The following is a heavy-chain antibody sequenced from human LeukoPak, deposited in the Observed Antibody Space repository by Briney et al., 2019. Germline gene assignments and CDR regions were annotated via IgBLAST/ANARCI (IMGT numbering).Heavy chain of an antibody. J-gene: IGHJ2*01. Sequence: PSETLSLTCTVSGGSISSYYWSWIRQPPGKGLEWIGYIYYSGSTNYNPSLKSRVTISVDTSKNQFSLKLASVTAADAAVYYCARDRWTFGTSSIWYFDLWGRGTLITVSS. D-gene: IGHD3-16*01. CDR2: IYYSGST. CDR3: ARDRWTFGTSSIWYFDL. V-gene: IGHV4-59*01. CDR1: GGSISSYY.